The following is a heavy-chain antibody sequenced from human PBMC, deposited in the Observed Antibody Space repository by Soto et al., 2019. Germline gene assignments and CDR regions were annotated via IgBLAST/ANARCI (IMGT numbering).Heavy chain of an antibody. CDR2: ISYDGSNK. J-gene: IGHJ6*04. Sequence: QVQLVESGGGVVQPGRSLRLSCAASGFTFSSYGMHWVRQAPGKGLEWVAVISYDGSNKYYADSVKGRFTIARDNSKNTLYLKVNSLRAEDTVVYYCAKAESAFWSGPKWHYYGMDVWGKGTTVTVSS. D-gene: IGHD3-3*01. V-gene: IGHV3-30*18. CDR3: AKAESAFWSGPKWHYYGMDV. CDR1: GFTFSSYG.